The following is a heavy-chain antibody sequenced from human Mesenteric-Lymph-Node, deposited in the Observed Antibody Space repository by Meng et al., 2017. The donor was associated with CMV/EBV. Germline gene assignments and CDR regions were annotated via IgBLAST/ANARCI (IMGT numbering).Heavy chain of an antibody. V-gene: IGHV3-21*01. CDR1: GFTFYTYS. J-gene: IGHJ4*02. CDR2: ISSSSSYI. CDR3: AREGLLAGYYFDY. Sequence: GGSLRLSCAASGFTFYTYSMNWVRQAPGKGLEWVSSISSSSSYIYYADSVKGRFTISRDNAKNSLYLQMNSLRAEDTAVYYCAREGLLAGYYFDYWGQGTLVTVSS. D-gene: IGHD3-9*01.